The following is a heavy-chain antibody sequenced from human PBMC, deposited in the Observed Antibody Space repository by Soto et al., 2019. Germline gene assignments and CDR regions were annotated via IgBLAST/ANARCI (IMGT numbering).Heavy chain of an antibody. CDR3: ASGASRWYPYFFDS. V-gene: IGHV1-69*01. J-gene: IGHJ4*02. Sequence: QAQVVQSGAEVRKPGSSVKLSCKASEGTFNSYAIAWVRQAPGQGLEWMGGIIPYYNTLNYAQKFQDRVTITADDSTNTVYMELSSLTPDETAVYFCASGASRWYPYFFDSWAQGTLVTVSS. CDR2: IIPYYNTL. D-gene: IGHD6-13*01. CDR1: EGTFNSYA.